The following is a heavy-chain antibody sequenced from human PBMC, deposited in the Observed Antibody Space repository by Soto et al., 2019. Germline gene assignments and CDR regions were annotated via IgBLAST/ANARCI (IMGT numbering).Heavy chain of an antibody. J-gene: IGHJ4*02. CDR2: IYHSGST. CDR1: GGSISSSNW. Sequence: SETLSLTCAVSGGSISSSNWWSWVRQPPGKGLEWIGEIYHSGSTNYNPSLKSRVTISVGKSKNQFSLKLSSVTAADTAVYYCARRDHVSGYSSSWYYWGQGTLVTVSS. D-gene: IGHD6-13*01. V-gene: IGHV4-4*02. CDR3: ARRDHVSGYSSSWYY.